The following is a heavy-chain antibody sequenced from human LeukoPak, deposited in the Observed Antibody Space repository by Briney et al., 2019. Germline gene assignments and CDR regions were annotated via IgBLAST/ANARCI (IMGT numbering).Heavy chain of an antibody. Sequence: AGGSLRLSCAASGFTFRSFGMNWVRQAPGKGLVWVSGIYTNGRDTRYADSVKGRFTISRDNSKNTLYLQMHSLRVEDTAVYYCARGREYDSSGYFAYWGQGTLVTVSS. CDR3: ARGREYDSSGYFAY. V-gene: IGHV3-23*05. CDR2: IYTNGRDT. D-gene: IGHD3-22*01. J-gene: IGHJ4*02. CDR1: GFTFRSFG.